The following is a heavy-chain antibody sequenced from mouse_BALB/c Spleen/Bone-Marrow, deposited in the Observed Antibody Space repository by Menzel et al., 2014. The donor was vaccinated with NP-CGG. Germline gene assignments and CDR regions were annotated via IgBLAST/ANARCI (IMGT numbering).Heavy chain of an antibody. D-gene: IGHD2-14*01. CDR1: GFNIKDTY. V-gene: IGHV14-3*02. Sequence: QLHPSEPESRSAGRLATSSCKTYGFNIKDTYMHWVKQRPKQGLEWIGRIDPANGNTRYDPKFQGKATITADTSSNTAYLQLSSLTSEDTAVYYCANYWYGCFFVLWVGGTP. CDR2: IDPANGNT. CDR3: ANYWYGCFFVL. J-gene: IGHJ1*01.